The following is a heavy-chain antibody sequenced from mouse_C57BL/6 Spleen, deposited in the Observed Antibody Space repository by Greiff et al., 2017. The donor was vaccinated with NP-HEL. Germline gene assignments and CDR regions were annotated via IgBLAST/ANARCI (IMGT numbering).Heavy chain of an antibody. CDR3: ARGGTTGTVFDY. CDR1: GYTFTSYW. V-gene: IGHV1-55*01. Sequence: VQLQQPGAELVKPGASVKMSCKASGYTFTSYWITWVKQRPGQGLEWIGDIYPGSGSTNYNEKFKSKATLTVDTSSSTAYMQLSSLTSEDSAVYYCARGGTTGTVFDYWGQGTTLTVSS. CDR2: IYPGSGST. J-gene: IGHJ2*01. D-gene: IGHD4-1*02.